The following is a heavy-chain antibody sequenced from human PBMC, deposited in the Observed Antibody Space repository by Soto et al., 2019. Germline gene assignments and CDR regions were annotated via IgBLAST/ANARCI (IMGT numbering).Heavy chain of an antibody. CDR3: AKDRALYSSSWYSVGYYFDY. Sequence: GGSVRLSCAASGFTFSSYAMSWARQALGKGLEWVSAISGSGVSTYYADSVKGRFTISRDNSKNTLYLQMNSLRAEDTAVYYCAKDRALYSSSWYSVGYYFDYWGQGT. CDR2: ISGSGVST. V-gene: IGHV3-23*01. J-gene: IGHJ4*02. CDR1: GFTFSSYA. D-gene: IGHD6-13*01.